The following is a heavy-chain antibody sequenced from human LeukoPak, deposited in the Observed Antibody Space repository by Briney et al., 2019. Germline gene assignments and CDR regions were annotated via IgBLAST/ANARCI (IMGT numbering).Heavy chain of an antibody. CDR1: GGSISSYY. J-gene: IGHJ4*02. CDR3: ARTGAYWQVDY. D-gene: IGHD2-21*01. Sequence: SETLSLTCTVSGGSISSYYWSWIRQPPGKGLEWIGYIYYSGSTNYNPSLKSRVTISVDTSKNQFSLKLSSVTAADTAVYYCARTGAYWQVDYWGQGTLVTVSS. CDR2: IYYSGST. V-gene: IGHV4-59*01.